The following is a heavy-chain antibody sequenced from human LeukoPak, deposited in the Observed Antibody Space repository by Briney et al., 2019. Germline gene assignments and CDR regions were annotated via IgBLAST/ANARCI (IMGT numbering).Heavy chain of an antibody. J-gene: IGHJ4*02. CDR1: GFTFSSYA. D-gene: IGHD4-23*01. CDR2: ISGSGGSA. Sequence: PGGSLRLSCSASGFTFSSYAMNWVRQAPGKGLEWVSTISGSGGSAYYADSVKGRFTISRDNSKNTLFLQTTSLRAEDTATFYCAKDQDFSDTAVGFDYWGQGTLVTVSS. CDR3: AKDQDFSDTAVGFDY. V-gene: IGHV3-23*01.